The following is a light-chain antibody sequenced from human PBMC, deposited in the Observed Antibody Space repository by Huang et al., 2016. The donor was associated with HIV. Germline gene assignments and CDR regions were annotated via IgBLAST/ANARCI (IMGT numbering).Light chain of an antibody. V-gene: IGKV3-20*01. CDR1: QNITNNY. Sequence: DIVLTQSPGTLSVSPGARAALSCRASQNITNNYLAWYQQRSGQAPRLLIYGASNRAMGIPDRFSGSGSGTDFTLIINRLEPQDSAVYYCQQYLSSPLTFGGGTNVEIK. CDR2: GAS. J-gene: IGKJ4*01. CDR3: QQYLSSPLT.